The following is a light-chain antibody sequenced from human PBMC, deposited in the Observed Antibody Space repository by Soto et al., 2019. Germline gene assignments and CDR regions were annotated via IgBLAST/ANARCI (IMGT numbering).Light chain of an antibody. Sequence: LVITQSPATLSVYSGERATLWCRSSQSVSIKLAWYQQKLGQAPRLLIYDTSTRATGIPARFSGSGSGTEFTLTISSLQSEDFAVYYCQQYNNWPPITFGQGTRLEIK. J-gene: IGKJ5*01. CDR2: DTS. V-gene: IGKV3-15*01. CDR3: QQYNNWPPIT. CDR1: QSVSIK.